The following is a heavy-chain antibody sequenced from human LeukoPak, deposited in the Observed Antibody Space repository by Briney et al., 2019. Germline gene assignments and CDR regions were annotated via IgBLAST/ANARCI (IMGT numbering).Heavy chain of an antibody. CDR3: ARVEGSGWHFDY. V-gene: IGHV4-30-4*01. CDR1: GGSISSGDYY. D-gene: IGHD6-19*01. J-gene: IGHJ4*02. CDR2: IYYSGST. Sequence: KPSETLSLTCTVSGGSISSGDYYWSWIRQPLGKGLEWIGYIYYSGSTYYNPSLKSRVTISVDTSKNQFSLKLSSVTAADTAVYYCARVEGSGWHFDYWGQGTLVTVSS.